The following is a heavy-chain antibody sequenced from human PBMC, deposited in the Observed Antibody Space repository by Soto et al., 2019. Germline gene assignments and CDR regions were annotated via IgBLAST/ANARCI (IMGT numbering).Heavy chain of an antibody. D-gene: IGHD6-19*01. CDR2: INPNSGGT. CDR1: GYTFTGYD. CDR3: AREWAVAGPRRVAFDL. J-gene: IGHJ3*01. V-gene: IGHV1-2*04. Sequence: QVQLVQSGAEVKKPGASVKLSCKASGYTFTGYDMHWVRQAPGQGVEWMGWINPNSGGTNYGQKFQGWVTMTRDTSISTAYMELSRLRSDDTAVYYCAREWAVAGPRRVAFDLWGQGTMVTVSS.